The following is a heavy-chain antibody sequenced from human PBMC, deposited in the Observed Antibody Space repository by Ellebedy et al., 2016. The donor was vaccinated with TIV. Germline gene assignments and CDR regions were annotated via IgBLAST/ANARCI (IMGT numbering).Heavy chain of an antibody. V-gene: IGHV3-7*03. CDR2: IKQDGSEE. Sequence: GESLKISCADSGFSFSIYSMNWVRQAPGKGLEWVATIKQDGSEEYYVDSVKGRFTISRDNAKNSLFLQMSSLRAEDTAVYYCARARGLLYEKWGGAGYGMDVWGQGTTVTVSS. CDR3: ARARGLLYEKWGGAGYGMDV. CDR1: GFSFSIYS. D-gene: IGHD2-2*02. J-gene: IGHJ6*02.